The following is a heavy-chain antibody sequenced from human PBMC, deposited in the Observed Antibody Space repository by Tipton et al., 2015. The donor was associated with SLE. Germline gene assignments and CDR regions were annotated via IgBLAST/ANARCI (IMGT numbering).Heavy chain of an antibody. CDR3: AREPKLYYYDSSGYPRVAFDY. Sequence: TLSLTCAVYGGSFSSHYWSWIRQPPGKGLEWIGYIYYSGSTYYNPSLKSRVTISVDTSKNQFSLKLSSVTAADTAVYYCAREPKLYYYDSSGYPRVAFDYWGQGTLVTVSS. V-gene: IGHV4-59*11. CDR2: IYYSGST. CDR1: GGSFSSHY. J-gene: IGHJ4*02. D-gene: IGHD3-22*01.